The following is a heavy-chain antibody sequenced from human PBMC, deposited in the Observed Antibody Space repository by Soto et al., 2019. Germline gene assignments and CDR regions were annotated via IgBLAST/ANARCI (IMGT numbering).Heavy chain of an antibody. D-gene: IGHD4-4*01. CDR1: GGSFSGYY. CDR3: ARGRRLQNYYYYMDV. V-gene: IGHV4-34*01. CDR2: INHSGST. J-gene: IGHJ6*03. Sequence: SETLSLTCAVYGGSFSGYYWSWIRQPPGKGLEWIGEINHSGSTNYNPSLKSRVTISVDTSKNQFSLKLSSVTAADTAVYYCARGRRLQNYYYYMDVWGKGTTVTVSS.